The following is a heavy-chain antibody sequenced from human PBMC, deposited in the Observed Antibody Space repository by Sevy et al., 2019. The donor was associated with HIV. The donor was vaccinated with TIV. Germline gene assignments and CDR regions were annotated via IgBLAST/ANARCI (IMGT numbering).Heavy chain of an antibody. CDR1: GFTFSNHW. CDR3: ARDRRVEYGGSGY. CDR2: IKKDGTDK. Sequence: GGSLRLSCAVSGFTFSNHWMTWVRQAPGKGLEWVANIKKDGTDKFYVDSVMGRFSISRDNAKDLLYLQMNSLRVEDTAVYYCARDRRVEYGGSGYWGQGTLVTVSS. D-gene: IGHD2-15*01. V-gene: IGHV3-7*03. J-gene: IGHJ4*02.